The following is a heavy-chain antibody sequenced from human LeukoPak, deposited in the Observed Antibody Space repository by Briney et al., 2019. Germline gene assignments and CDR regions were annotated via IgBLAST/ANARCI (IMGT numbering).Heavy chain of an antibody. CDR1: GFTFSAYS. CDR3: ARDYKYAFDN. J-gene: IGHJ4*02. CDR2: IGTSSGNT. Sequence: PGGSLRLSCAASGFTFSAYSMNWVRQAPGKGLEWISYIGTSSGNTKYADSVKGRFTISGDKAKNSLYLQMNSLRVEDTAVYYCARDYKYAFDNWGQGTLVTVSP. V-gene: IGHV3-48*01. D-gene: IGHD5-24*01.